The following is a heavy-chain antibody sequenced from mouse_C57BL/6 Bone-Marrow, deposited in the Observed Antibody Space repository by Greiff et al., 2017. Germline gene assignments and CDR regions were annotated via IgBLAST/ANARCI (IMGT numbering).Heavy chain of an antibody. D-gene: IGHD1-1*01. CDR1: GYSFTSYY. CDR3: ASITTVVAKDY. V-gene: IGHV1-66*01. CDR2: IYPGSGNT. Sequence: QVQLQQSGPELVKPGASVKISCKASGYSFTSYYIHWVKQRPGQGLEWIGWIYPGSGNTKYNEKFKGKATLTADTSSSTAYMQLSSLTSEDSAVDYGASITTVVAKDYWGQGTTLTVSS. J-gene: IGHJ2*01.